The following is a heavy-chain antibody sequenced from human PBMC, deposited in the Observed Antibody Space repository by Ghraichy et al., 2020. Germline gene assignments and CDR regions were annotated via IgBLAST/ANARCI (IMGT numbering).Heavy chain of an antibody. Sequence: GESLNISCAASGFTFRNYGIHWVRQAPGKGLEWVAAIRYDGTKTFYADSLKGRFSISRDNSRNTVSLQVNSLTADETALYYCARDADTSGHLSFFDCWGQGTLVTVSS. CDR1: GFTFRNYG. D-gene: IGHD3-22*01. J-gene: IGHJ4*02. V-gene: IGHV3-33*01. CDR2: IRYDGTKT. CDR3: ARDADTSGHLSFFDC.